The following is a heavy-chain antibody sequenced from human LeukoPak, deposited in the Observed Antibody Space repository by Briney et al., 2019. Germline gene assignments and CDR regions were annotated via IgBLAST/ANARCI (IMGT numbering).Heavy chain of an antibody. CDR2: IFHTGSI. Sequence: SQTLSLTCTVSGGSISSGGYYWSWIRQHPGKGLEWIGRIFHTGSINYNPSLKSRVTMSVDTSKNQFSLKLTSVSAADTAVYYCARGPKGLDSWGQGILVTVSS. CDR3: ARGPKGLDS. J-gene: IGHJ5*01. CDR1: GGSISSGGYY. V-gene: IGHV4-61*02.